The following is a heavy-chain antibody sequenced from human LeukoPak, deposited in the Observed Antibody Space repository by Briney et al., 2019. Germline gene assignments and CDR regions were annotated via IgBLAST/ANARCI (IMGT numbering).Heavy chain of an antibody. J-gene: IGHJ4*02. CDR3: ARASGYSSSWDGANYFDY. CDR2: IYGNGGKT. CDR1: GFTFSSYS. V-gene: IGHV3-23*01. D-gene: IGHD6-13*01. Sequence: PGGSLRLSCAASGFTFSSYSMSWVRQAPGKGLEWVSAIYGNGGKTYYADSVKGRFTISRDNSKNTLYLQMNSLRAEDTAVYYCARASGYSSSWDGANYFDYWGQGTLVTVSS.